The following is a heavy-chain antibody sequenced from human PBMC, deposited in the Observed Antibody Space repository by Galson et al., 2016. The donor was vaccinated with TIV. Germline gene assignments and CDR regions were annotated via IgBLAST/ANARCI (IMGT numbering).Heavy chain of an antibody. Sequence: PALVKPTQTLTLSCTFSGFSLSTSAVGVGWIRQPPGKALEWLALIYWDDEKHYSPSLRSRLTITKDTFRNPVVLIMTDLDPVDTATYYCAHRIAARPIFHGWGPGTLVAVSS. V-gene: IGHV2-5*02. CDR3: AHRIAARPIFHG. CDR1: GFSLSTSAVG. D-gene: IGHD6-6*01. J-gene: IGHJ1*01. CDR2: IYWDDEK.